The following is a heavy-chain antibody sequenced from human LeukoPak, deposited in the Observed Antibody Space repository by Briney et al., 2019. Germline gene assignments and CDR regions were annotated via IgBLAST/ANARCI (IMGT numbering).Heavy chain of an antibody. CDR2: INHSGSN. V-gene: IGHV4-34*01. J-gene: IGHJ6*03. D-gene: IGHD2-2*01. CDR3: ARGRRYCSSTSTLCYYYYMDV. CDR1: GGSFSGYY. Sequence: SETLSLTCAVYGGSFSGYYWRWIRQPPGKGLEWIGEINHSGSNKYNPSLKSRVTISVYTSKNQFSLKLSSVTAADTAVYYCARGRRYCSSTSTLCYYYYMDVWGKGTTVTVSS.